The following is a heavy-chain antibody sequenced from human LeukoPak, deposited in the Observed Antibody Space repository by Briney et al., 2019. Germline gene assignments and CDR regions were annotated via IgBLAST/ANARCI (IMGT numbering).Heavy chain of an antibody. D-gene: IGHD2-15*01. CDR2: MNPNSGNT. V-gene: IGHV1-8*01. CDR3: ARANIVVVVAATREPPDY. CDR1: GYTFTSYD. J-gene: IGHJ4*02. Sequence: ASVKVSCKAPGYTFTSYDINWVRQATGQGLEWMGWMNPNSGNTGYAQKFQGRVTMTRNTSISTAYMELSSLRSEDTAVYYCARANIVVVVAATREPPDYWGQGTLVTVSS.